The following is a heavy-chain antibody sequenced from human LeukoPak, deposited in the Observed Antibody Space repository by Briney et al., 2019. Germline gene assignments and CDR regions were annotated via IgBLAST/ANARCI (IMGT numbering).Heavy chain of an antibody. CDR1: GYTFTSYG. CDR3: ARSSSAYSRYYPDMDV. D-gene: IGHD5-18*01. Sequence: ASVKVSCKASGYTFTSYGISWVRQAAGQGLEWMGWMNANNGNTNYAQKLQGRVTMTTDTSMSTAYMELSSLRSEDTAVYYCARSSSAYSRYYPDMDVWGQGTTVTVSS. V-gene: IGHV1-18*01. CDR2: MNANNGNT. J-gene: IGHJ6*02.